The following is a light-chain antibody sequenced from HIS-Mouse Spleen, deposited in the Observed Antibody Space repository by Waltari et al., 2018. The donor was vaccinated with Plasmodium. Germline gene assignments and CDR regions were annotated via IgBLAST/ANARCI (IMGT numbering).Light chain of an antibody. J-gene: IGKJ1*01. V-gene: IGKV1-27*01. CDR3: QKYNSAPWT. CDR1: QGIRNY. Sequence: DIQITQSPSPLSASVGDRVTITCRASQGIRNYLAWNQQKPGKVPKPLIYAASTLQSGVPSRFSGSGSGTDFTLTISSLQPEDVATYYCQKYNSAPWTFGQGTKVEIK. CDR2: AAS.